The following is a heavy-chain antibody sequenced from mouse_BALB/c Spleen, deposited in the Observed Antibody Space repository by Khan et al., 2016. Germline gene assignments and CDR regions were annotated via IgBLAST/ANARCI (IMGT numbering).Heavy chain of an antibody. CDR2: IWGDGST. D-gene: IGHD2-14*01. V-gene: IGHV2-6-7*01. Sequence: QVQLKESGPGLVAPSQSLSITCTVSGFSLTGYGVNWVRQPPGKGLEWLGMIWGDGSTDYNSALKSRLSISKDNSKSQVFLKMNSLQTDDTARYXCARDKDYRYDGFAYWGQGTLVTVSA. J-gene: IGHJ3*01. CDR1: GFSLTGYG. CDR3: ARDKDYRYDGFAY.